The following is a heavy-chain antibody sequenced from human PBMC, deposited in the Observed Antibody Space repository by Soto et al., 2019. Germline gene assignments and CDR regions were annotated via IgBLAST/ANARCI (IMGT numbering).Heavy chain of an antibody. V-gene: IGHV3-23*01. CDR3: ARRSSGWYFDY. CDR1: GFTFSSYA. J-gene: IGHJ4*02. CDR2: ISGSGGST. Sequence: EVQLLESGGGSVQPGGSLRLSCAASGFTFSSYAMSWVRQAPGKGLEWVSAISGSGGSTYYADSVKGRFTFTRDNSKNTLYLQMNSLRDEDTAVYYCARRSSGWYFDYWGQGTLVTVSS. D-gene: IGHD6-19*01.